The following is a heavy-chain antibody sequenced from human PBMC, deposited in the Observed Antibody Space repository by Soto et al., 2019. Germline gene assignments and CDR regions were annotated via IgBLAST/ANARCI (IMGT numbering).Heavy chain of an antibody. CDR1: GFTFSSYA. CDR3: ARGGVVYAMDV. V-gene: IGHV1-69*01. J-gene: IGHJ6*02. D-gene: IGHD2-8*02. Sequence: VQLVESGGGLVKPGGSLRLSCAASGFTFSSYAISWVRQAPGQGLEWMGGIIPIFGTANYAQKFQGRVTITADESTSTAYMELSSLRSEDTAVYYCARGGVVYAMDVWGQGTTVTVSS. CDR2: IIPIFGTA.